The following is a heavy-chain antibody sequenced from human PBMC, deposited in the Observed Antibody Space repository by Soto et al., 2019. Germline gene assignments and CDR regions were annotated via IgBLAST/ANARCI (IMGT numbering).Heavy chain of an antibody. CDR3: ARVGVAVVGDFDY. D-gene: IGHD6-19*01. V-gene: IGHV1-46*01. CDR1: VYKFTSYY. J-gene: IGHJ4*02. Sequence: GXSVKVSCKASVYKFTSYYMHWVRQAPGQGLEWMGIINPSGGSTSYAQKFQGRVTMTRDTSTSTVYMELSSLRSEDTAVYYCARVGVAVVGDFDYWRQGTLFTVSS. CDR2: INPSGGST.